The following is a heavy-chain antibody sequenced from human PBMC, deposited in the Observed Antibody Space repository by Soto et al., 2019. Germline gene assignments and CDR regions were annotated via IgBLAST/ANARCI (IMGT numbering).Heavy chain of an antibody. J-gene: IGHJ5*02. CDR1: GFTFSKYA. Sequence: GGSLRLSCPASGFTFSKYAMMWVRQAPGKGLEWVAGILGRGGTYHADSVKGRFTISKDNSLSTLYLQMDFLRADDTAVYYCAKDAVYGDGFWLPESWGQGTLVTVSS. D-gene: IGHD4-17*01. CDR2: ILGRGGT. V-gene: IGHV3-23*01. CDR3: AKDAVYGDGFWLPES.